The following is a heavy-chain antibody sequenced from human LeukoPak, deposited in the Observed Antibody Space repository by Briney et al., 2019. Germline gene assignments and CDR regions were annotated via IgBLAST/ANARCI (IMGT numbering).Heavy chain of an antibody. Sequence: PGGSLRLSCGVSGFTFRSYSMIWVRQASGRGLEWVSYISKSGSPIFYADSVKGRFTISRDNAKNSLYLQMNSLRVEDTAVYYCARAYLAYCGGDCDPYYFDSWGQGTLVTVSS. CDR1: GFTFRSYS. D-gene: IGHD2-21*02. V-gene: IGHV3-48*01. CDR3: ARAYLAYCGGDCDPYYFDS. J-gene: IGHJ4*02. CDR2: ISKSGSPI.